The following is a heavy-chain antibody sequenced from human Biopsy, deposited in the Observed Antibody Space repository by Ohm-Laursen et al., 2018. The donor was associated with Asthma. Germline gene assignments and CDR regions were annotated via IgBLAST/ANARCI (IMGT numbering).Heavy chain of an antibody. J-gene: IGHJ4*02. D-gene: IGHD2-21*02. Sequence: SDTLSLTCDVSGGSISVSNWWSWVRQPPGRGLEWIGQIYHLGNANYNPSLKSRVTISIDASKNQFSLKLTSVTAADTAVYYCARGVDRVTGLLDHFDSWGQGTLVTVSS. CDR3: ARGVDRVTGLLDHFDS. V-gene: IGHV4/OR15-8*02. CDR1: GGSISVSNW. CDR2: IYHLGNA.